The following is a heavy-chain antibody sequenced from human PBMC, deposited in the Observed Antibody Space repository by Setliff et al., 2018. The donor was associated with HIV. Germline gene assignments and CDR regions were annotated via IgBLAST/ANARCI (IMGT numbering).Heavy chain of an antibody. V-gene: IGHV1-69*05. CDR3: ARDPSGSDYFDY. D-gene: IGHD3-10*01. CDR2: IIPIFGTA. Sequence: SVKVSCKASGGTFSSYAISWVRQAPGQGLEWMGGIIPIFGTANYAQKFQGRVTITTDESTSTAYMELSSLRSEDTAVYCCARDPSGSDYFDYWGQGTLVTVSS. J-gene: IGHJ4*02. CDR1: GGTFSSYA.